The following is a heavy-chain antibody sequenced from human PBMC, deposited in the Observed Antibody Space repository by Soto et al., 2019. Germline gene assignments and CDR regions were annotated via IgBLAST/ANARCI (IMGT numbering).Heavy chain of an antibody. J-gene: IGHJ4*02. CDR3: ARGVTNSWYYFDY. Sequence: PSETLCLTCTVAGGSSISSTDYWGWIRQPPGKGLDWIGNLYYSGNTYYAPSLKSRVTISVDSSKNQFSLKLNSVTAADTAVYYCARGVTNSWYYFDYWGQGTLVTVSS. CDR2: LYYSGNT. V-gene: IGHV4-39*01. CDR1: GGSSISSTDY. D-gene: IGHD6-13*01.